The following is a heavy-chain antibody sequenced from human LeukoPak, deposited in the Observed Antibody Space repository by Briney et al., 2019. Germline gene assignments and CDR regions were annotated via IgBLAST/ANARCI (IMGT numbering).Heavy chain of an antibody. CDR2: IKEDGSEI. V-gene: IGHV3-7*01. CDR1: AFTFSNYW. Sequence: GGSLRLSCAASAFTFSNYWMSCVRQAPGKGLEWVANIKEDGSEINYVDSVKGRFTISRENAKNSLYLQMNSLRVDDTAVYYCARDRGYSTFDYWGQGTLVTVSS. J-gene: IGHJ4*02. CDR3: ARDRGYSTFDY. D-gene: IGHD4-23*01.